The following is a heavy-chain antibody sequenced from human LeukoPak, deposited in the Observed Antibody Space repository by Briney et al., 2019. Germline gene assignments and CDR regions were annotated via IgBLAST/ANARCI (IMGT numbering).Heavy chain of an antibody. CDR3: LGQQLGFDY. CDR1: GFTFSSYE. D-gene: IGHD6-13*01. J-gene: IGHJ4*02. CDR2: ISSSGSTI. V-gene: IGHV3-48*03. Sequence: PGGSLRLSCAASGFTFSSYEMNWVRQAPGKGLEWVSYISSSGSTISYADSVKGRFTISRDNAKNSLYLQMNSLRAEDTAVYYCLGQQLGFDYWGQRNLVTVPS.